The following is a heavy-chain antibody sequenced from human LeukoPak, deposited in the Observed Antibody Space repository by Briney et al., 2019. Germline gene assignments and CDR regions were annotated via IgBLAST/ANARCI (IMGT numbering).Heavy chain of an antibody. CDR1: GYTFTSYG. Sequence: ASVKVSCKASGYTFTSYGISWVRQAPGQGLEWMGWISAYNGNTNYAQKLQGRVTMTTDTSTSTAYMELRSLRSDDTAVYYCARTFAYYDSSGYFYYYYYMDVWGKGTTVTVSS. V-gene: IGHV1-18*01. CDR3: ARTFAYYDSSGYFYYYYYMDV. CDR2: ISAYNGNT. J-gene: IGHJ6*03. D-gene: IGHD3-22*01.